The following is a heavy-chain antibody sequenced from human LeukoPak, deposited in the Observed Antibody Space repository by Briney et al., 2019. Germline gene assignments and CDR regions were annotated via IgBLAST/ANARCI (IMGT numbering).Heavy chain of an antibody. Sequence: GGSLRLSCAASGFTFSTYGMHWVRQAPGKGLEWLTSIRSDGSITYYADSVKGRFTISRDNSKNTLYLQMNSLRAEDTALYYCAKGRAGMVRGVCDYWGQGTLVTVSS. CDR1: GFTFSTYG. D-gene: IGHD3-10*01. V-gene: IGHV3-30*02. J-gene: IGHJ4*02. CDR2: IRSDGSIT. CDR3: AKGRAGMVRGVCDY.